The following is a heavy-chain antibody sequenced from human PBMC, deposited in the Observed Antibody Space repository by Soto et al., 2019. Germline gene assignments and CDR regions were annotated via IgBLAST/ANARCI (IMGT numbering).Heavy chain of an antibody. D-gene: IGHD3-22*01. V-gene: IGHV3-30-3*01. CDR3: ARTYYYDSSGYYYGMDV. Sequence: QVQLVESGGGVVQPGRSLRLSCAASGFTCSSYAMHWVRQAPGKGLEWVAVISYDGSNKYYSDSVKGRFTISRDNSKNTLYLQMNSLRAEDTAVYYCARTYYYDSSGYYYGMDVWGQGTTVTVSS. J-gene: IGHJ6*02. CDR2: ISYDGSNK. CDR1: GFTCSSYA.